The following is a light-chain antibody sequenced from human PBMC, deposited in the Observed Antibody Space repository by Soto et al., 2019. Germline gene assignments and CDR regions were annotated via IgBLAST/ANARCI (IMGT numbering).Light chain of an antibody. J-gene: IGLJ1*01. Sequence: QSALTQPPSASGSPGQSVTISCSGTSRDVGGYNYVSWHQQHPGKAPKLMIYEVSKRPSGVPDRFSGSKSGNTASLIVSGLQAEDEADYYCSSYAGSNNFVFGTGTKLTV. CDR2: EVS. CDR1: SRDVGGYNY. V-gene: IGLV2-8*01. CDR3: SSYAGSNNFV.